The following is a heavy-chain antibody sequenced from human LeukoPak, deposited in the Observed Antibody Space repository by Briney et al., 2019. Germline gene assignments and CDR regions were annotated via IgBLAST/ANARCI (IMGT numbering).Heavy chain of an antibody. D-gene: IGHD3-10*01. V-gene: IGHV1-2*02. J-gene: IGHJ4*02. CDR2: INPHSGDT. Sequence: ASVKVSCKASGYTLTDYYMHWVRQAPGQGLEWMGWINPHSGDTNYAQKFQGRVTMTRDTSISTAYMELSRLRSDDTAVYYCATSGDESQVDYWGQGTLVTVSS. CDR1: GYTLTDYY. CDR3: ATSGDESQVDY.